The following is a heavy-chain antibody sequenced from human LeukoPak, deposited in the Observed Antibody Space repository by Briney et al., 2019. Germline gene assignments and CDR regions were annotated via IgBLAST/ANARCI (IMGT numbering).Heavy chain of an antibody. Sequence: PSETLSLTCAVYGGSFSGYYWSWIRQPPGKGLEWIGEINHSGSTNYNPSLKSRVTISVDTSKNQFSLKLSSVTAADTAVYYCARRVSQKRYCSGGSCYSRTPVWGPFDPWGQGTLVTVSS. CDR1: GGSFSGYY. V-gene: IGHV4-34*01. J-gene: IGHJ5*02. D-gene: IGHD2-15*01. CDR3: ARRVSQKRYCSGGSCYSRTPVWGPFDP. CDR2: INHSGST.